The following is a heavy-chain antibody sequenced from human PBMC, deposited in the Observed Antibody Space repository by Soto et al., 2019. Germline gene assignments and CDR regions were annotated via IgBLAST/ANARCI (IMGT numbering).Heavy chain of an antibody. CDR1: GFTFSSYG. D-gene: IGHD5-18*01. J-gene: IGHJ4*02. CDR2: ISYDGSNK. CDR3: AKGLVVTATF. V-gene: IGHV3-30*18. Sequence: QVQLVESGGGVVQPGRSLRLSCAASGFTFSSYGMHWVRQAPGKGLEWVAVISYDGSNKYYADSVKGRFTISRDNSKNTLYLQMNSLRAEDTAVYYCAKGLVVTATFWGQGTLVTVSS.